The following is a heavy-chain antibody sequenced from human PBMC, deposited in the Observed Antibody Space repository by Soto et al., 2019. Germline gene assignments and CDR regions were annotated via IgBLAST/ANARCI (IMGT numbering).Heavy chain of an antibody. V-gene: IGHV2-5*02. CDR2: IYWDGDK. Sequence: QITLKESGPTLVKPTQTLTLTCTFSGFSLSTSGVGVAWIRQPPGEALEWLALIYWDGDKRYRPSLESRLTITKDTSKNQVVLTMTNMESVDTATYYCAYLPCSGGSCYWFSFSGMDVWGQGTTVTASS. D-gene: IGHD2-15*01. CDR3: AYLPCSGGSCYWFSFSGMDV. J-gene: IGHJ6*02. CDR1: GFSLSTSGVG.